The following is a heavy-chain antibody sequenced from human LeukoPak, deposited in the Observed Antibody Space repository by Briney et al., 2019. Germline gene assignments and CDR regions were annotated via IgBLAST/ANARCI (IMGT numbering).Heavy chain of an antibody. D-gene: IGHD1-26*01. CDR1: GFTFSSYS. CDR2: IGSSSSYI. J-gene: IGHJ6*03. CDR3: ARMYSGSYSSGYYYYYMDV. V-gene: IGHV3-21*01. Sequence: GGSLRLSCAASGFTFSSYSMNWVRQAPGKGLEWVSSIGSSSSYIYYADSVKGRFTISRDNAKNSLYLQMNSLRAEDTAVYYCARMYSGSYSSGYYYYYMDVWGKGTTVTVSS.